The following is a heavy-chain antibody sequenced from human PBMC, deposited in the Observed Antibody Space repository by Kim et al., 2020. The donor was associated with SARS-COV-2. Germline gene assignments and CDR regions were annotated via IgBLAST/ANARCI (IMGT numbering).Heavy chain of an antibody. Sequence: GGSLRLSCAASGFTFSSYGMHWVRQAPGKGLEWVAVISYDGSNKYYADSVKGRFTISRDNSKNTLYLQMNSLRAEDTAVYYCAKDHRGWYSSGYDYWGQG. J-gene: IGHJ4*02. V-gene: IGHV3-30*18. CDR3: AKDHRGWYSSGYDY. D-gene: IGHD6-19*01. CDR2: ISYDGSNK. CDR1: GFTFSSYG.